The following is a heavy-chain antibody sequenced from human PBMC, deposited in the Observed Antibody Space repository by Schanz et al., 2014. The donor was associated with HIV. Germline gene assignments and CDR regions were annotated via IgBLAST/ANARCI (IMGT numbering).Heavy chain of an antibody. Sequence: QVHLVESGGGVVRPGRSLRLSCAASGFTFDSYGMHWVRQAPGKGLEWVAVISYDGTNKVYADSVKGRFTISRDNSKNTLYLQMNSLRADDTAVYYCAKGLTIWLQPPFDYWGQGTLVTVSS. V-gene: IGHV3-30*18. CDR2: ISYDGTNK. CDR3: AKGLTIWLQPPFDY. CDR1: GFTFDSYG. J-gene: IGHJ4*02. D-gene: IGHD5-12*01.